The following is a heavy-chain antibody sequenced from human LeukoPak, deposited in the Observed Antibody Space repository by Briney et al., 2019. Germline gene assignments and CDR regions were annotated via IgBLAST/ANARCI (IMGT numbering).Heavy chain of an antibody. Sequence: GGSLRLSCAASGLHFSGTAMSWVRQAPGKGLEWVSAISHDGMNAYYADSVKGRFTISRDNAKNSLYLQMNSLRAEDTAVYYCANTYYYDSSTCGWGQGTLVTVSS. J-gene: IGHJ4*02. V-gene: IGHV3-23*01. CDR1: GLHFSGTA. CDR2: ISHDGMNA. CDR3: ANTYYYDSSTCG. D-gene: IGHD3-22*01.